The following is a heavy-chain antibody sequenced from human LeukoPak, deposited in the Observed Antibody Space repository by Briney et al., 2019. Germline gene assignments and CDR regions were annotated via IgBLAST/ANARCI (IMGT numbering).Heavy chain of an antibody. CDR3: ARIPRTWLRFPYFDY. Sequence: PGGSLRLSCAASGFTFSSYWMSWVRQAPGKGLEWVAVISYDGSNKYYADSVKGRFTISRDNSKNTLYLQMNSLRGEDTAVYYCARIPRTWLRFPYFDYWGQGTLVTVSS. V-gene: IGHV3-30-3*01. CDR2: ISYDGSNK. CDR1: GFTFSSYW. J-gene: IGHJ4*02. D-gene: IGHD5-12*01.